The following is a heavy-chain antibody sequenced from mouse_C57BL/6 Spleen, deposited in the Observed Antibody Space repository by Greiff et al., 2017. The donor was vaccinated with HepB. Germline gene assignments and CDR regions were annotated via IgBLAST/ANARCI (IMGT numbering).Heavy chain of an antibody. V-gene: IGHV1-5*01. D-gene: IGHD2-4*01. Sequence: VQLKQSGTVLARPGASVKMSCKTSGYTFTSYWMHWVKQRPGQGLEWIGAIYPGNSDTSYNQKFKGKAKLTAVTSASTAYMELSSLTNEDSAVYYCTRRYDYDGYYYAMDYWGQGTSVTVSS. CDR3: TRRYDYDGYYYAMDY. J-gene: IGHJ4*01. CDR2: IYPGNSDT. CDR1: GYTFTSYW.